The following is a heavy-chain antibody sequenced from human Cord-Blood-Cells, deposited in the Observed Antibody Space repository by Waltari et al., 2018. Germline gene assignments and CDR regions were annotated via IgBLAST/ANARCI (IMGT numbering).Heavy chain of an antibody. D-gene: IGHD1-1*01. Sequence: EVQLVESGGGLVQPGGSLRRSCAASGFTFSSYWMHWVRQAPGKGLVWVSRINGDGSSTSYADSVKGRFTISRDNAKNTLYLQMNSLRAEDTAVYYCARASRGRLDYWGQGTLVTVSS. CDR1: GFTFSSYW. V-gene: IGHV3-74*01. CDR2: INGDGSST. CDR3: ARASRGRLDY. J-gene: IGHJ4*02.